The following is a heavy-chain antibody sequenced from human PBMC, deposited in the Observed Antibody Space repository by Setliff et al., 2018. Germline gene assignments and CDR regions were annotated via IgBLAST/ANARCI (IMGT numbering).Heavy chain of an antibody. Sequence: SETLSLTCRVSGGSISSGNYYWGLIRQPPGKGLEWVATIYYSGSTYSNPSLKSRLIISVDAPDNQFSVKMSSVTAADTAVYYCARHKSNGSGSYPSLYMDVWGKGIMVTVSS. V-gene: IGHV4-39*01. CDR3: ARHKSNGSGSYPSLYMDV. J-gene: IGHJ6*03. CDR1: GGSISSGNYY. D-gene: IGHD3-10*01. CDR2: IYYSGST.